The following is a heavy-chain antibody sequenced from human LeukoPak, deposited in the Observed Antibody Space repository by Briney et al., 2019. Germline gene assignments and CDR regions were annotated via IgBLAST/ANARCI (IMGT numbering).Heavy chain of an antibody. V-gene: IGHV3-33*01. J-gene: IGHJ4*02. CDR3: ARNYFGSGSYPLPYYFDY. CDR2: IWYDGSNK. CDR1: GFTFSSYG. Sequence: PGGSLRLSCAASGFTFSSYGMHWVRQAPGKGLEWVAVIWYDGSNKYYADSVKGRFTISRDNSKNTLYLQMNSLRAEDTAVYYCARNYFGSGSYPLPYYFDYWGQGTLVTVSS. D-gene: IGHD3-10*01.